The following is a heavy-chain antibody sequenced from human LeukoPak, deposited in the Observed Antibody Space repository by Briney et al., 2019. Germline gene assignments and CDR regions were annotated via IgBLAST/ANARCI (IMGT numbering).Heavy chain of an antibody. J-gene: IGHJ5*02. V-gene: IGHV3-48*04. CDR3: ARDFYSYLDP. D-gene: IGHD5-18*01. CDR2: ISSSGSTI. CDR1: GFPFSSYA. Sequence: GGSLRLSCAASGFPFSSYAMNWVRQAPGKGLEWVSYISSSGSTIYYADSVKGRFTISRDNAKNSLYLQMNSLRAEDTAVYYCARDFYSYLDPWGQGTLVTVSS.